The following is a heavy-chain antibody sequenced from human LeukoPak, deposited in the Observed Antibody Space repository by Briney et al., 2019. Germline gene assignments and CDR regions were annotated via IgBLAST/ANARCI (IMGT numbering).Heavy chain of an antibody. CDR1: GGSISSSRYY. CDR3: ATVTDQLDY. D-gene: IGHD1-1*01. J-gene: IGHJ4*02. Sequence: KPSEILSLTCTVSGGSISSSRYYWGWIRQPPGKGLEWIGSMYYSGSTYYNPSLKSRVTISVDTSRNHFSLKLSSVTAADTAVYYCATVTDQLDYWGQGTLVTVSS. CDR2: MYYSGST. V-gene: IGHV4-39*02.